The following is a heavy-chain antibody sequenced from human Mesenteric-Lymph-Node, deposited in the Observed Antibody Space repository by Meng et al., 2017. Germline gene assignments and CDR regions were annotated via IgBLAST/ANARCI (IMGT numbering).Heavy chain of an antibody. CDR3: ARDRSSSWSIYYYYYGMDV. CDR2: INSDGSST. Sequence: GESLKISCAASGFTFSSYWMHWVRQAPGKGLVWVSRINSDGSSTSYADSVKGRFTISRDNSKNTLYLQMNSLRAEDTAVYYCARDRSSSWSIYYYYYGMDVWGQGTTVTVSS. D-gene: IGHD6-13*01. V-gene: IGHV3-74*01. CDR1: GFTFSSYW. J-gene: IGHJ6*02.